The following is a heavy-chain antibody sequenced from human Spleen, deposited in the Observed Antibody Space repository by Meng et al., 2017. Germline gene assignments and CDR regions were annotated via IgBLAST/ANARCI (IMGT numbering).Heavy chain of an antibody. J-gene: IGHJ4*02. V-gene: IGHV3-74*01. Sequence: EVPVVETGGGVVQPGGSLSLSCAASGFTCSSYWMHWVRQVPGQGQVWVARIYPDGSSTSYADSVKCRFTNSRDNAKNTLYLQMTRLRAEDTPLYYCSKYYTGSDDYWGQGTLVTVSS. CDR3: SKYYTGSDDY. CDR1: GFTCSSYW. D-gene: IGHD2-8*02. CDR2: IYPDGSST.